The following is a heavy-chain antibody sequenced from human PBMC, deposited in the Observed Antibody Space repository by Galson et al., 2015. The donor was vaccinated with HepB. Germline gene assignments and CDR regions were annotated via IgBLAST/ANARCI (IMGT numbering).Heavy chain of an antibody. Sequence: SLRLSCAASGFTFSNAWMSWVRQAPGKGLEWVGRIKSKTDGGTTDYAAPVKGRFTISRDDSKNTLYLQMNSLKTEDTAEYYRTTEGGYSGYDSYYYGMDVWGQGTTVTVSS. V-gene: IGHV3-15*01. CDR3: TTEGGYSGYDSYYYGMDV. J-gene: IGHJ6*02. CDR2: IKSKTDGGTT. CDR1: GFTFSNAW. D-gene: IGHD5-12*01.